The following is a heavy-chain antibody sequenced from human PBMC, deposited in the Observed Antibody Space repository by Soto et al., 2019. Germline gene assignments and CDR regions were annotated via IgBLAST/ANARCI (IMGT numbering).Heavy chain of an antibody. D-gene: IGHD6-13*01. Sequence: GSLRLSCAASGFTFSSYGMHWVRQAPGKGLEWVAVIWYDGSNKYYADSVKGRFTISRDNSKNTLYLQMNSLRAEDTAVYYCARDGGIAAAGTYYYYYGMDVWGQGTTVTVSS. CDR2: IWYDGSNK. V-gene: IGHV3-33*01. J-gene: IGHJ6*02. CDR1: GFTFSSYG. CDR3: ARDGGIAAAGTYYYYYGMDV.